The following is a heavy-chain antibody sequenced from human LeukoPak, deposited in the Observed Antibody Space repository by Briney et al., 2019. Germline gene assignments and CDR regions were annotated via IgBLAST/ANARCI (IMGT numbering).Heavy chain of an antibody. D-gene: IGHD3-10*01. CDR2: IRYDGSET. V-gene: IGHV3-30*02. J-gene: IGHJ4*02. CDR3: EKEGSSYYPDY. CDR1: GFTFSDYG. Sequence: PGGSLRLSCAASGFTFSDYGMHWVRQAPGKGLEWVVFIRYDGSETHYADSVKGRFTISRDNPRNTLYLQMNSLRTEDTAVYYCEKEGSSYYPDYWGQGTLVTVSS.